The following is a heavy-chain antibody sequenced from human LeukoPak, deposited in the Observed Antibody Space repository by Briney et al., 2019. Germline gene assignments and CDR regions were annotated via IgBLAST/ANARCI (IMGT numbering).Heavy chain of an antibody. D-gene: IGHD3-10*01. J-gene: IGHJ6*03. CDR3: ARMRGFAMDV. CDR1: GFTLSSYE. CDR2: IGYGGSDT. Sequence: PGGSLRLSCTVSGFTLSSYEMTWFRQAPGKGLEWVSSIGYGGSDTHYADSVKGRFTVSRDNSKNSLYLQMNSLRAEDTALYYCARMRGFAMDVWGKGTTVTVSS. V-gene: IGHV3-23*01.